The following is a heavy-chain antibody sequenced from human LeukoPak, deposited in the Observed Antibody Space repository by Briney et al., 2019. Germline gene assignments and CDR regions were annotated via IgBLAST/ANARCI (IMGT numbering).Heavy chain of an antibody. CDR1: GFTFSSYW. Sequence: GGSLRLSCAASGFTFSSYWMHWVRQAPGKGLVWVSRINSDGSSTSYADPVKGRFTISRDNAKNTLYLQMNSLRAEDTAVYYCARDPGTYYYDSSGYSYFDYWGQGTLVTVSS. CDR3: ARDPGTYYYDSSGYSYFDY. D-gene: IGHD3-22*01. V-gene: IGHV3-74*01. J-gene: IGHJ4*02. CDR2: INSDGSST.